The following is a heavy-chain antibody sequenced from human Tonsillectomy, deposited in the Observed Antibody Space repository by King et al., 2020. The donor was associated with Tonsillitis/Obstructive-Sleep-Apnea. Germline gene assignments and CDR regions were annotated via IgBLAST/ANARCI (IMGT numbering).Heavy chain of an antibody. CDR2: IIPIFGTA. J-gene: IGHJ6*03. CDR1: GGTFSSYA. CDR3: GRCPTSARDYYYMDV. Sequence: VQLVQSGAEVKKPGSSVKVSCKASGGTFSSYAISWVRQAPGQGLEWMGGIIPIFGTANYAQNFQGRVTITADESTSTAYMELSSLRSEDTALYYCGRCPTSARDYYYMDVWGKGTTVTVSS. V-gene: IGHV1-69*01.